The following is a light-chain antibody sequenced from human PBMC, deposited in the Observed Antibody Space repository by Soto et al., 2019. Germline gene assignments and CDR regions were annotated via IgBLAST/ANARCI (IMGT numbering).Light chain of an antibody. CDR1: QDIAGY. J-gene: IGKJ5*01. CDR2: AAS. CDR3: QQAYSFPIT. V-gene: IGKV1D-12*01. Sequence: DIEWNQSPSSVSASVGDRVTITCRASQDIAGYLAWYQHKPGRAPELLIHAASSLQSGVPSRFSGSGSGTDFTLTINSLQPEDFATYYCQQAYSFPITFGQGTRLEIK.